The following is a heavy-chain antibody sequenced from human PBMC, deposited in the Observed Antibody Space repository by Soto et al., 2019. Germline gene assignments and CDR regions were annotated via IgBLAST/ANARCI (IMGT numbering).Heavy chain of an antibody. CDR2: IYYTGST. J-gene: IGHJ4*02. Sequence: SGTLSLTRTVSSGYINTYSWSRTRLSLGKGLELLGYIYYTGSTNYNPSLKTRVAISMDTSKNQFSLNLSSVTAVDTAVYYCAGAANWAYFAFWGLGTLVTVSS. D-gene: IGHD7-27*01. CDR3: AGAANWAYFAF. V-gene: IGHV4-59*01. CDR1: SGYINTYS.